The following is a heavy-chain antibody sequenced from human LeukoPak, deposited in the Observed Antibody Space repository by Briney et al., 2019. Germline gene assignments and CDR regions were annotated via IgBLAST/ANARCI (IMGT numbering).Heavy chain of an antibody. D-gene: IGHD3-16*01. CDR3: AKLGDYYYYYGMDV. V-gene: IGHV3-23*01. J-gene: IGHJ6*02. CDR2: ISGSGGST. CDR1: GFTFSSYA. Sequence: GGSLRLSCAASGFTFSSYAMSWVRQAPGKGLEWVSAISGSGGSTYYADSVKGRFTISRDNSKNTLYLQMNSLRAEDTAVYYCAKLGDYYYYYGMDVWGQGTTVSVSS.